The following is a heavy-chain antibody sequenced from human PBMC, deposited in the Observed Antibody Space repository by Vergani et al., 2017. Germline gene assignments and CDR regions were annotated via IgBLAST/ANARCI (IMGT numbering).Heavy chain of an antibody. Sequence: EVQLVQSGAEVKKPGESLKISCKVSGYSFTSYWTGWVRQMPGKGVEWMGNIYPGDSDTRYSPSFQGQVTISADKSNSTADLQWSSPKASDTAMYYCARLTTVTTFYYYYYMDVWGKGTTVTVSS. V-gene: IGHV5-51*02. CDR3: ARLTTVTTFYYYYYMDV. J-gene: IGHJ6*03. CDR1: GYSFTSYW. D-gene: IGHD4-17*01. CDR2: IYPGDSDT.